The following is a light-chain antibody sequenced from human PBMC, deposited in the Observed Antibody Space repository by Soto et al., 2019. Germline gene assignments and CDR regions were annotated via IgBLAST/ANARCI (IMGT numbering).Light chain of an antibody. CDR3: QQCSNWPST. J-gene: IGKJ4*01. Sequence: EIVLTQSPATLSLTPGERATLSCRASQSVSSYLAWYQQKPGPAPRLLISDAPNRATGIPARFSGSRSGTSFTLPTISLGPEEFADYCCQQCSNWPSTFGGGTKVDIK. V-gene: IGKV3-11*01. CDR2: DAP. CDR1: QSVSSY.